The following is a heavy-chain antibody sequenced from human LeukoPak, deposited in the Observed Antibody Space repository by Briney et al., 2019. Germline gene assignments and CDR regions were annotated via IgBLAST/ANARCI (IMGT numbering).Heavy chain of an antibody. J-gene: IGHJ4*02. CDR3: AKGKDTAMVRYYFDY. CDR1: GFTFSSYA. V-gene: IGHV3-23*01. CDR2: ISGSGGST. Sequence: PGGSLRLSCAASGFTFSSYAMSWVRQPPGKGLEWVSDISGSGGSTYYADSVKGRFTISRDNSKNTLYLQMNSLRAEDTAVYYCAKGKDTAMVRYYFDYWGQGTLVTVSS. D-gene: IGHD5-18*01.